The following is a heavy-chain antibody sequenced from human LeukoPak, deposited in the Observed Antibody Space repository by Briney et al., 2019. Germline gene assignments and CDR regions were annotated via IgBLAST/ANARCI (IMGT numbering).Heavy chain of an antibody. CDR3: ARAPYGSGSHFDY. Sequence: GGSLRLSCAASGFTLSTYNMKWVRQAPRKGLEWVSSISTSSSYIYYADSVKGRFTISRDNAKNSLYLQMNSLRAEDTALYHCARAPYGSGSHFDYWGQGTLVTVSS. CDR2: ISTSSSYI. J-gene: IGHJ4*02. D-gene: IGHD3-10*01. CDR1: GFTLSTYN. V-gene: IGHV3-21*04.